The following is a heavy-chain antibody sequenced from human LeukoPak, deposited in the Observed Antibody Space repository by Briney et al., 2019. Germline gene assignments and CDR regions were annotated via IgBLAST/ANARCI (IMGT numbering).Heavy chain of an antibody. V-gene: IGHV4-39*01. J-gene: IGHJ4*02. CDR1: GASISSSSYY. CDR3: ARHESSGYYVSPFDY. CDR2: IYYSGST. D-gene: IGHD3-22*01. Sequence: PSETLSLTCTVSGASISSSSYYWGWIRQPPGKGLEWIGSIYYSGSTYYNPSLKSRVTISVDTSKNQFSLKLSSVTAADTAVYYCARHESSGYYVSPFDYWGQGTLVTVSS.